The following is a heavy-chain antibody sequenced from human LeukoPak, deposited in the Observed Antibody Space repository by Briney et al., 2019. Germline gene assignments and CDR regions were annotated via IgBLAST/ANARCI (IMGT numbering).Heavy chain of an antibody. CDR2: INSDGSST. CDR1: GFTFSSYW. Sequence: GGSLRLSCAASGFTFSSYWMHWVRQAPGKGLGWVSRINSDGSSTSYADSVKGRFTISRDNAKNTLYLQMNSLRAEDTAVYYCAREDYDSSGYYSYYFDYWGQGTLVTVSS. CDR3: AREDYDSSGYYSYYFDY. V-gene: IGHV3-74*01. J-gene: IGHJ4*02. D-gene: IGHD3-22*01.